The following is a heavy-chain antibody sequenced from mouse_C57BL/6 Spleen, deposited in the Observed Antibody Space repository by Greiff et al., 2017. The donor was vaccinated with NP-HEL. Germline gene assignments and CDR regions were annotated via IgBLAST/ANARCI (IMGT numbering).Heavy chain of an antibody. Sequence: QVQLQQPGAELVRPGTSVKLSCKASGYTFTSYWMHWVKQRPGQGLEWIGVIDPSDSYTNYNQKFKGKATLTVDTSSSTAYMQLSSLTSEDSAVYYCARADYGRDYAMDYWGQGTSVTVSS. D-gene: IGHD1-1*01. CDR1: GYTFTSYW. CDR3: ARADYGRDYAMDY. V-gene: IGHV1-59*01. CDR2: IDPSDSYT. J-gene: IGHJ4*01.